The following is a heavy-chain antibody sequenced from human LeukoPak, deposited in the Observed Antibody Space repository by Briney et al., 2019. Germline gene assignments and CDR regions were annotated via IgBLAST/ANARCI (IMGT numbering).Heavy chain of an antibody. Sequence: TGGSLRLSCAASGFTFSTYGMNWVRQAPGKGLEWVSYISSSSSNIYYADSVKGRFTISRDNAKNSLYLQMNSLRAEDTAVYYCARDGWELPQYYFDYWGQGILVTVSS. J-gene: IGHJ4*02. CDR3: ARDGWELPQYYFDY. CDR1: GFTFSTYG. CDR2: ISSSSSNI. V-gene: IGHV3-48*01. D-gene: IGHD1-26*01.